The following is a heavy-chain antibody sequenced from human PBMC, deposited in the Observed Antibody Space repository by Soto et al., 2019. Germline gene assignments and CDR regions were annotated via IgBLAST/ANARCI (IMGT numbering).Heavy chain of an antibody. CDR3: VKDRSDTWSFDH. V-gene: IGHV3-30*18. J-gene: IGHJ4*02. CDR2: VSHDGSLY. Sequence: QVQLVESGGGVVQPGRSLRLSCAASGFTFSRCAMHWVRQVPGKGLEWLAVVSHDGSLYPYADSVKGRFSISRDNSRKTLYLQMNSLRPEDTAVYYCVKDRSDTWSFDHWGQGTLVTVSS. D-gene: IGHD2-8*02. CDR1: GFTFSRCA.